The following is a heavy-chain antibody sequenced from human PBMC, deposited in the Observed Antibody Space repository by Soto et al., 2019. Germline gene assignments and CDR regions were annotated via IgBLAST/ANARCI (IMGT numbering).Heavy chain of an antibody. J-gene: IGHJ6*02. V-gene: IGHV3-21*04. CDR1: GFTFSSYS. D-gene: IGHD6-13*01. CDR3: AKGNTGIAAAGTKVYGMDV. CDR2: ISSSSSYI. Sequence: PGGSLRLSCAASGFTFSSYSMNWVRQAPGKGLEWVSSISSSSSYIYYADSVKGRFTVSRDNADNSLYLQMNSLRAEDTAVYYCAKGNTGIAAAGTKVYGMDVWGQGTTVTVSS.